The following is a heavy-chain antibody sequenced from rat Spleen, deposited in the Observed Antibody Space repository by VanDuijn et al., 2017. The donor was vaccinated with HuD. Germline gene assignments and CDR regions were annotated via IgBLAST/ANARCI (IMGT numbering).Heavy chain of an antibody. J-gene: IGHJ2*01. CDR1: GFTFSDYY. V-gene: IGHV5-25*01. CDR3: ARHGYDGSYYYWDY. D-gene: IGHD1-12*02. Sequence: EVQLVESDGGLVQPGRSLKLSCAASGFTFSDYYMVWVRQAPTKGLEWVASITTGGAITSYRDSVKGRFTISRDTAKSTLYLQMDSLRSEDKATYYCARHGYDGSYYYWDYWGQGVMVTVSS. CDR2: ITTGGAIT.